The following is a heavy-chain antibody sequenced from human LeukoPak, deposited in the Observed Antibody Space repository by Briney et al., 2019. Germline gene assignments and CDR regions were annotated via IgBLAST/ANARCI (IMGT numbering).Heavy chain of an antibody. D-gene: IGHD3-16*02. CDR1: GGTFSSYG. V-gene: IGHV3-30*18. CDR3: AKELYVWGTYRTNFDS. J-gene: IGHJ4*02. CDR2: ISYDESNK. Sequence: SCKASGGTFSSYGMHWVRQAPGKGLEWVAVISYDESNKYYGDSVKGRFTISRDNSKNTLYLQMNSLRAEDTAVYYCAKELYVWGTYRTNFDSWGQGTLVTVSS.